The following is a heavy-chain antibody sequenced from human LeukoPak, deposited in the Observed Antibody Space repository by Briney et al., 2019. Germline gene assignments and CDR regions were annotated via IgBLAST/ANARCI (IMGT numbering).Heavy chain of an antibody. CDR2: INPSSGGT. J-gene: IGHJ5*01. CDR1: GYTFPDDY. V-gene: IGHV1-2*02. CDR3: ARYGVRTGADS. D-gene: IGHD7-27*01. Sequence: ASVKVSDKASGYTFPDDYLQWVRHAPGQGLEWMGWINPSSGGTNYAQKFLGRVTMTRDTSISTAYMELSSLRSDDTAMYYCARYGVRTGADSWGQGTLVTVSS.